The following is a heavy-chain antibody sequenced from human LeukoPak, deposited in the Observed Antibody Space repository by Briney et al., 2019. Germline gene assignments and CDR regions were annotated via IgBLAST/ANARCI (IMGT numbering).Heavy chain of an antibody. V-gene: IGHV3-7*01. J-gene: IGHJ6*03. CDR2: IKQDGSEK. CDR1: GFTFSSYW. CDR3: ARVPVSSGWYLYYYYYMDV. D-gene: IGHD6-19*01. Sequence: GGSLRLSCAASGFTFSSYWMSWVRQAPGKGLEWVANIKQDGSEKYYVDSVKGRFTISRDNAKNSLYLQMNSLRAEDTAVYYCARVPVSSGWYLYYYYYMDVWGKGTTVTVSS.